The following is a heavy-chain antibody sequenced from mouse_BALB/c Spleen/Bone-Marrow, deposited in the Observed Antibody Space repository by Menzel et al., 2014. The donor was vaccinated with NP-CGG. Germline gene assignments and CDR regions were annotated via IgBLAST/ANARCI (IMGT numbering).Heavy chain of an antibody. Sequence: EVQLQQSGAELVRPGALVKLSCKASGFNIKDYYMHWVKQRPEQGLEWIGWLDPENGNTISDPKFQGKASITPDTSSTPAYLQLSSLTSEDTAVYYCARWDSSGYVGFAYWGQGTLVTVSA. CDR1: GFNIKDYY. V-gene: IGHV14-1*02. CDR2: LDPENGNT. CDR3: ARWDSSGYVGFAY. J-gene: IGHJ3*01. D-gene: IGHD3-2*01.